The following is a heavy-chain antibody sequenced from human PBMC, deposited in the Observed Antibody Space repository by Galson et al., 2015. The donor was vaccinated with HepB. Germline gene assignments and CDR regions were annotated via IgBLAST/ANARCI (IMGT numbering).Heavy chain of an antibody. J-gene: IGHJ4*02. Sequence: SLRLSCAASGFTFSSYGMHWVRQAPGKGLEWVAVISYDGSNKYYADSVKGRFTISRDNSKNTLYLQMNSLRAEDTAVYYCAKAADSSSWYWFGYWGQGTLVTVSS. CDR3: AKAADSSSWYWFGY. V-gene: IGHV3-30*18. CDR2: ISYDGSNK. CDR1: GFTFSSYG. D-gene: IGHD6-13*01.